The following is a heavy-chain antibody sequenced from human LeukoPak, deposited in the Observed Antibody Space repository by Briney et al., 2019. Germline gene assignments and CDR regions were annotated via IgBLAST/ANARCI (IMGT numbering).Heavy chain of an antibody. Sequence: ASVRVSCKASGYIFTNYAVSWVRQAPGQGLEWMGWISAYNGNTNNAQKFQGRVTMTTDTSTSTAYMELRSLRSDDTAVYYCARPRRCSSTSCTDAIDIWGQGTMVTVSS. V-gene: IGHV1-18*01. CDR3: ARPRRCSSTSCTDAIDI. D-gene: IGHD2-2*01. CDR2: ISAYNGNT. CDR1: GYIFTNYA. J-gene: IGHJ3*02.